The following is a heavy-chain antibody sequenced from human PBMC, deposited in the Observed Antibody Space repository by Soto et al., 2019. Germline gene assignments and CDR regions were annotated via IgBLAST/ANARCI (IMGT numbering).Heavy chain of an antibody. Sequence: PSETLSLTCTVSGGSISSYYWSWIRQPPGKGLEWIGYIYYSGSTNYNPSLKSRVTISVDTSKNQFSLKLSSVTAADTAVYYCARGGGERGYRSWGQGTLVTVSS. CDR3: ARGGGERGYRS. CDR1: GGSISSYY. V-gene: IGHV4-59*12. CDR2: IYYSGST. D-gene: IGHD5-12*01. J-gene: IGHJ4*02.